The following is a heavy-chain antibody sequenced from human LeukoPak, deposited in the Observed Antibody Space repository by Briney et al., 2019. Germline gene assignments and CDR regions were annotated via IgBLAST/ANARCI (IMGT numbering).Heavy chain of an antibody. D-gene: IGHD2-15*01. V-gene: IGHV3-23*01. CDR1: GFTFSSYW. CDR2: ISNSGGGT. Sequence: GGSLRLSCAASGFTFSSYWMHWVRQAPGKGLEWVSAISNSGGGTYYADSVKGRFTISRDNSKNTLYLQMNSLRAEDTAVYFCAKEFGSGYFDYWGQGTLVTVSS. CDR3: AKEFGSGYFDY. J-gene: IGHJ4*02.